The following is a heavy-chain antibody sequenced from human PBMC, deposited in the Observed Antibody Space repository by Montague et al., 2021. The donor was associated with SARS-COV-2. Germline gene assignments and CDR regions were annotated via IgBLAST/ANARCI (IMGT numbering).Heavy chain of an antibody. CDR1: GFALSTSGMS. CDR3: ARILWGGDYGQGYYYGMDV. V-gene: IGHV2-70*11. CDR2: IDWDDDK. Sequence: PALVKPTQTLTLTCTFSGFALSTSGMSVSWIRQPPGKALEWLARIDWDDDKTYSTSLKTRLTISKDASKNQVVLTMTNMDPVDTATFYCARILWGGDYGQGYYYGMDVWGKGTTVTVSA. J-gene: IGHJ6*04. D-gene: IGHD4/OR15-4a*01.